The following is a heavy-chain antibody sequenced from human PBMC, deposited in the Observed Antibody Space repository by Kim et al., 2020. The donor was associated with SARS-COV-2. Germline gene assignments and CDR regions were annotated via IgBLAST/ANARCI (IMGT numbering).Heavy chain of an antibody. J-gene: IGHJ3*02. CDR2: IYYSGST. CDR3: AREGYYDSSGYYHHDAFDI. D-gene: IGHD3-22*01. V-gene: IGHV4-59*02. CDR1: GGSVSSYY. Sequence: SETLSLTCTVSGGSVSSYYWSWIRQPPGKGLEWIGYIYYSGSTNYNPSLKSRVTMSEDTSKNQFSLKLSSVTAADTAVYYCAREGYYDSSGYYHHDAFDIWGQGTIVTVSS.